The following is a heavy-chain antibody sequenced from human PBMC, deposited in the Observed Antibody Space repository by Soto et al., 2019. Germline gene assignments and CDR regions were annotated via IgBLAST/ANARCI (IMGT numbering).Heavy chain of an antibody. D-gene: IGHD5-12*01. CDR2: IYWNDDK. Sequence: QITLKESGPTLVKPTQTLTLTCALSAFSLSTTGEGVGWIRQPPGKALEWLALIYWNDDKRYTPSLKSRLTITKDTSKNQVVLTMTNMDPVDTATYYCAHSQYSGYDYNWFDPWGQGTRVTVSS. J-gene: IGHJ5*02. CDR1: AFSLSTTGEG. CDR3: AHSQYSGYDYNWFDP. V-gene: IGHV2-5*01.